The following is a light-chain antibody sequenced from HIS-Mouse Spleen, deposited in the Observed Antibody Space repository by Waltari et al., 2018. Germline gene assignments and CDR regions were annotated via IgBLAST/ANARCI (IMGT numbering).Light chain of an antibody. J-gene: IGLJ1*01. CDR1: SSDVGGYNY. CDR3: SSYAGSNNSLYV. Sequence: QSALTQPPSASGSPGQSVTISCTGTSSDVGGYNYVSWYQQHPGKAPKLMIYEVIKRPSGVPDRFSGSKSGNTASLTVSGLQAEDEADYYCSSYAGSNNSLYVFGTGTKVTVL. V-gene: IGLV2-8*01. CDR2: EVI.